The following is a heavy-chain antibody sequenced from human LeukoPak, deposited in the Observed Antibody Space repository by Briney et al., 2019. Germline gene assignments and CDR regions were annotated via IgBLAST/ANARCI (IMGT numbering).Heavy chain of an antibody. CDR2: ISSDGNNK. J-gene: IGHJ6*03. Sequence: PGGSLRLSCAASGFTFGSYAMHWVRQAPGKGLEWVAVISSDGNNKYYAESVKGRFTISRDNADNSLYLQMNSLGAEDTAVYFCARLGPVNKDHYIDVGGKGTTVTISS. CDR1: GFTFGSYA. V-gene: IGHV3-30*14. D-gene: IGHD4-17*01. CDR3: ARLGPVNKDHYIDV.